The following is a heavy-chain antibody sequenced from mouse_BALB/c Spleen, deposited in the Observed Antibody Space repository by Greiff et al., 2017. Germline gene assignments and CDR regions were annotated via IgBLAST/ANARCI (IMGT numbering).Heavy chain of an antibody. J-gene: IGHJ4*01. D-gene: IGHD1-1*01. CDR3: ARQGYYGSSHYYAMDY. Sequence: EVQLVESGGGLVKPGGSLKLSCAASGFTFSSYAMSWVRQTPEKRLEWVATISSGGSYTYYPDSVKGRFTISRDNAKNTLYLQMSSLRSEDTAMYYCARQGYYGSSHYYAMDYWGQGTSVTVSS. V-gene: IGHV5-9-3*01. CDR1: GFTFSSYA. CDR2: ISSGGSYT.